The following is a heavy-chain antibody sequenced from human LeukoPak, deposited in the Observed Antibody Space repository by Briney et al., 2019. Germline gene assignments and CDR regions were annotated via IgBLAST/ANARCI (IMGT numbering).Heavy chain of an antibody. V-gene: IGHV4-4*07. D-gene: IGHD1-26*01. Sequence: SETLSLTCTVSSGSINSYYWGWVRQPPGKGLEWIGRIYTTGTTHYNPSLKSRLTMSIDTSTNQFSLNLRSVTAADTAVYYCGRQGYTPSYYLLDFWSQGTLVAVS. J-gene: IGHJ4*02. CDR3: GRQGYTPSYYLLDF. CDR2: IYTTGTT. CDR1: SGSINSYY.